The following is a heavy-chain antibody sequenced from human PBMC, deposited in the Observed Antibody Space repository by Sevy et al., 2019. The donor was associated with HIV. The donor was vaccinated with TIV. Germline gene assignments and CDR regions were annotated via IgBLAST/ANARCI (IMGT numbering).Heavy chain of an antibody. D-gene: IGHD1-7*01. CDR1: GFTFSSYS. CDR3: ARVIGADSRRTYNWNYLSKDAFDI. J-gene: IGHJ3*02. CDR2: ISSSSSYI. V-gene: IGHV3-21*01. Sequence: GGSLRLSCAASGFTFSSYSMNWVRQAPGKGLEWVSSISSSSSYIYYGDSVKGRFTISRDNAKNSLDLQMNSLRAEDTAEYYCARVIGADSRRTYNWNYLSKDAFDIWGQGTMVTVSS.